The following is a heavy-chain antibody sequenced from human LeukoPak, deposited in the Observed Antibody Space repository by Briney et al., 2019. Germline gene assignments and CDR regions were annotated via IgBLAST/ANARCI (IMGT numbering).Heavy chain of an antibody. D-gene: IGHD6-19*01. V-gene: IGHV4-59*10. CDR3: ARFSPTAGNDY. CDR2: IYSSRS. CDR1: GGSFSGYY. J-gene: IGHJ4*02. Sequence: SETLSLTCAVYGGSFSGYYWSWIRQPAGKGLEWIGRIYSSRSIYNPSLKSRVTMSVDTSKNQFSLKLSSETAADTAVYYCARFSPTAGNDYWGQGTLVTVSS.